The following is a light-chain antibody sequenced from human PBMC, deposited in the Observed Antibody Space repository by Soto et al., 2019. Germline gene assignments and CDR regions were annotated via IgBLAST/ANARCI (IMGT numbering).Light chain of an antibody. CDR3: QHYDNLPLT. Sequence: DIQMTQSPSSLSASVGARFTFASQASHNIYNYLNWYHQKPGKAPKLLIFDASNLERGVPSRFSGSGSRTHFSLSINNLQPEDVGTYFCQHYDNLPLTFGGGTKVDIK. CDR2: DAS. CDR1: HNIYNY. V-gene: IGKV1-33*01. J-gene: IGKJ4*01.